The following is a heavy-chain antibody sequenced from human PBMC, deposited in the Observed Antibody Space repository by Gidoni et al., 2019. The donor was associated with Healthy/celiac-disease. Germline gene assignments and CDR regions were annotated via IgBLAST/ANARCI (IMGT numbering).Heavy chain of an antibody. D-gene: IGHD3-22*01. CDR2: ISGSGGST. Sequence: EVQLLESGGGLVQPGGSLRLSCAASGLPFSSYAMSWVRQAPGKGLEWVSAISGSGGSTYYADSVKGRFTISRDNSKNTLYLQMNSLRAEDTAVYYCAKDGYYDSSGYFLSWGQGTLVTVSS. V-gene: IGHV3-23*01. J-gene: IGHJ4*02. CDR3: AKDGYYDSSGYFLS. CDR1: GLPFSSYA.